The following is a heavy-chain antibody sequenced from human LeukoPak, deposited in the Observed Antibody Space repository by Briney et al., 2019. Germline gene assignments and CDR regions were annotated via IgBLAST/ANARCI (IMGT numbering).Heavy chain of an antibody. CDR3: ARDLVGGYYDFWSGYYEPYFDY. V-gene: IGHV3-21*01. CDR2: ISSSSSYI. CDR1: GFTFSSYS. Sequence: GGSLRLSCAASGFTFSSYSMNWVRQAPGKGLEWVSSISSSSSYIYYADSVKGRFTISRDNAKNSLYLQMNSLRAEDTAVYYCARDLVGGYYDFWSGYYEPYFDYWGQGTLVTVSS. J-gene: IGHJ4*02. D-gene: IGHD3-3*01.